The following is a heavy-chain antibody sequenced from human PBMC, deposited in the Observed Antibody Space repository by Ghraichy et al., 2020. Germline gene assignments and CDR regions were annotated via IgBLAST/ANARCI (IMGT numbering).Heavy chain of an antibody. V-gene: IGHV4-39*01. CDR2: VHYSGVA. Sequence: SETLSLTCTVYGPSMNSAYYWGWIRQSPGKGLEWIGSVHYSGVAYYNPSLKSLVSISVDTSKRQISLKLNSVTASDTAVYFCARRSGIASGNVYWGQGTRVTVSS. CDR1: GPSMNSAYY. CDR3: ARRSGIASGNVY. J-gene: IGHJ4*02. D-gene: IGHD6-13*01.